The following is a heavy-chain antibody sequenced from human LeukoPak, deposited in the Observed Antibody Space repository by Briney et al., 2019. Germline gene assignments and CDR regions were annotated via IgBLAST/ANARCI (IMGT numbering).Heavy chain of an antibody. V-gene: IGHV3-23*01. J-gene: IGHJ6*02. CDR1: GFTFSSYA. Sequence: GGSLRLSCAASGFTFSSYAMSWVRQAPGKGLEWVSAISGSGGSTYYADSVKGRFTISRDNSKNTLYLQMNSLRAEDTAVYYCASHSGGYSYGYYYYYGMDVWGQGTTVTVSS. D-gene: IGHD5-18*01. CDR3: ASHSGGYSYGYYYYYGMDV. CDR2: ISGSGGST.